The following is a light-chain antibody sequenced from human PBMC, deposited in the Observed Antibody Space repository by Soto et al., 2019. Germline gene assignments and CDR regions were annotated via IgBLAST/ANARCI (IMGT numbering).Light chain of an antibody. Sequence: QSVLTHPASVSGSPGQSVTISCTGTSSDVGSYNLVSWYQQHPGKAPKLMIYEGSKRPSGVSNRFSGSKSGNTASLTISGFQAEDEADYYCCSYAGSSTYVFGTGTKVTVL. J-gene: IGLJ1*01. CDR1: SSDVGSYNL. CDR2: EGS. V-gene: IGLV2-23*01. CDR3: CSYAGSSTYV.